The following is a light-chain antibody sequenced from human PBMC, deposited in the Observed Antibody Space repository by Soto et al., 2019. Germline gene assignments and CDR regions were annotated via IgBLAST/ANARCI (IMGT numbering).Light chain of an antibody. Sequence: DFQMTQSPSTLSASVGDRVRIACRASQNIRSRSAWFQQKPGKAPKLLIYDASSLESGVPQSFSGSGSGTESPLTISRMQTDDFSTYYCQQYHSYWTFGHGTKVDIK. CDR2: DAS. CDR3: QQYHSYWT. J-gene: IGKJ1*01. V-gene: IGKV1-5*01. CDR1: QNIRSR.